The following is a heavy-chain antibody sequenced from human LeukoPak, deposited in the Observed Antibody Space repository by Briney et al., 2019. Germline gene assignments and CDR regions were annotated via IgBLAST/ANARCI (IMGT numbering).Heavy chain of an antibody. CDR2: IDWDDDK. D-gene: IGHD5-24*01. V-gene: IGHV2-70*04. CDR1: GFSLSTSGVR. CDR3: ARMGNGYNLAFDY. J-gene: IGHJ4*02. Sequence: SGPALVKPTQTLTLTCTFSGFSLSTSGVRVSWIRQPPGKALEWLARIDWDDDKFYSTSLKTRLTISKDTSKNQVVLTMTNMDPVDTATYYCARMGNGYNLAFDYWGQRTLVTVSS.